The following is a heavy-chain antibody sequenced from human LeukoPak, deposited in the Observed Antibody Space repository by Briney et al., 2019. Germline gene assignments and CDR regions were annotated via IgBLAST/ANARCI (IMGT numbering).Heavy chain of an antibody. CDR1: GFTFTSYA. Sequence: GGSLRLSCAASGFTFTSYAMSWVRQAPGKGLEWVSTISGNGGSTYYADSVKGWFTISRDNSKNTLYLQMNSLRAEDTAIYYCAKVSVEGLPIHYFDNWGQGTLVTVSS. D-gene: IGHD3-3*01. V-gene: IGHV3-23*01. CDR3: AKVSVEGLPIHYFDN. J-gene: IGHJ4*02. CDR2: ISGNGGST.